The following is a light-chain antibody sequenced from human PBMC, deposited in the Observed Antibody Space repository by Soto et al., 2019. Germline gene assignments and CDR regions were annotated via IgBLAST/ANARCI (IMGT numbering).Light chain of an antibody. V-gene: IGKV3-15*01. Sequence: EIVMTQSPATLSVSPGERATLSCRASQSVSSNLAWYQQKPGQAPRLLIYGASTRATGIPARFSGSRSGTDFTLTINSLQPEDFATYCCEQASSFPRTFGQGTKVDIK. CDR2: GAS. CDR1: QSVSSN. CDR3: EQASSFPRT. J-gene: IGKJ1*01.